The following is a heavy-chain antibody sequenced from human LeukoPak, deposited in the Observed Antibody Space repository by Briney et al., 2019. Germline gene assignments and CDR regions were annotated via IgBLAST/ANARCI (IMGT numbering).Heavy chain of an antibody. CDR1: GGPFSGYY. Sequence: SETLSLTCAVYGGPFSGYYWSWIRQPPGKGLEWIGEINHSGSTNYNPSLKSRVTISVDTSKNQFSLKLSSVTAADTAVYYCARLGRYCSSTSCLWYYYYYMDVWGKGTTVTVSS. D-gene: IGHD2-2*01. CDR3: ARLGRYCSSTSCLWYYYYYMDV. J-gene: IGHJ6*03. V-gene: IGHV4-34*01. CDR2: INHSGST.